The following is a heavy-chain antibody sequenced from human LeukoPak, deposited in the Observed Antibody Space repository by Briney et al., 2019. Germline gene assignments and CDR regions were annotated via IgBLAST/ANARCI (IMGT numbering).Heavy chain of an antibody. CDR1: GFIFSTYW. J-gene: IGHJ4*02. V-gene: IGHV3-23*01. CDR3: AKDQGEYQLLSSQRGFDY. D-gene: IGHD2-2*01. Sequence: GGSLRLSCAASGFIFSTYWMTWVRQAPGKGLEWVSAISGSGGSTYYADSVKGRFTISRDNSKNTLYLQMNSLRAEDTAVYYCAKDQGEYQLLSSQRGFDYWGQGTLVTVSS. CDR2: ISGSGGST.